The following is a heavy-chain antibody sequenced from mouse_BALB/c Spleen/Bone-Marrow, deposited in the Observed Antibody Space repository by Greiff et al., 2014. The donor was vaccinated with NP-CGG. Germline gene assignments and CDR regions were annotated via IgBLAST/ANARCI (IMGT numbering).Heavy chain of an antibody. Sequence: VQLQQSGAELVKPGASAKLSCTASGFNIKDTYMHWVKQRPEQGLEWIGRIDPANGNTKYDPKFQGKATITADTSSNTAYLQLFSLTSEDTAVYYCARTPRSTFYFDYWGQGTTLTVSS. CDR3: ARTPRSTFYFDY. CDR2: IDPANGNT. J-gene: IGHJ2*01. D-gene: IGHD5-1*01. V-gene: IGHV14-3*02. CDR1: GFNIKDTY.